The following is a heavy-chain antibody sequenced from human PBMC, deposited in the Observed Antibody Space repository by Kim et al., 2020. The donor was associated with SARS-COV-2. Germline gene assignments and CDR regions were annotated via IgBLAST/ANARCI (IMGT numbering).Heavy chain of an antibody. CDR2: INTNTGNP. D-gene: IGHD6-13*01. J-gene: IGHJ4*02. CDR3: ARAVPSPGSIAAAGTDFDY. Sequence: ASVKVSCKASGYTFTSYAMNWVRQAPGQGLEWMGWINTNTGNPTYAQGFTGRFVFSLDTSVSTAYLQISSLKAEDTAVYYCARAVPSPGSIAAAGTDFDYWGQGTLVTVSS. CDR1: GYTFTSYA. V-gene: IGHV7-4-1*02.